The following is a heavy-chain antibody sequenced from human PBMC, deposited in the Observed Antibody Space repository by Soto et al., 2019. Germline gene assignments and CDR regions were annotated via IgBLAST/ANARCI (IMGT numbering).Heavy chain of an antibody. J-gene: IGHJ4*02. CDR1: GFTFSSYG. CDR3: AKGSYSGRYSDFDY. D-gene: IGHD1-26*01. Sequence: AGSLTPSCAPSGFTFSSYGMFWVRQAPGRGLEWVAFISYDGSDKCSDSVKGRFTISRDNSKNTLYLQMNSLRAEDTAVYYCAKGSYSGRYSDFDYWGQGTLVTVSS. V-gene: IGHV3-30*18. CDR2: ISYDGSDK.